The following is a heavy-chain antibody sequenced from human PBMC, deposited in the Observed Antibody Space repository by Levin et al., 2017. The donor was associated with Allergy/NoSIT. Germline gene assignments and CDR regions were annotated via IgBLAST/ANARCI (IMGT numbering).Heavy chain of an antibody. V-gene: IGHV1-2*02. CDR2: IHPNSGGT. J-gene: IGHJ4*02. CDR3: AREAHIGAWYGGGH. D-gene: IGHD6-19*01. Sequence: ASVKVSCKASAYTFTAYYIHWVRQAPGQGLEWMGWIHPNSGGTKYAQKFQGRVTMTRDTSITTAYMELNSLKSDDTAVYFCAREAHIGAWYGGGHWGQGTLVTVSS. CDR1: AYTFTAYY.